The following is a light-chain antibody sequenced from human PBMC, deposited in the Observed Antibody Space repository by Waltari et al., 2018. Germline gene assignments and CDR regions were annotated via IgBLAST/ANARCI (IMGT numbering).Light chain of an antibody. J-gene: IGLJ3*02. CDR3: SSYSSSSTLAVV. V-gene: IGLV2-14*03. CDR1: SSDVGAYDY. Sequence: QSALTQPASVSGSPGQSITISCTGTSSDVGAYDYVSWYQQHPGKAPKLIIYDVSDRPSGVSDRLSGSKSVNTASLTISGLQAEDEGYYYCSSYSSSSTLAVVFGGGTKLTVL. CDR2: DVS.